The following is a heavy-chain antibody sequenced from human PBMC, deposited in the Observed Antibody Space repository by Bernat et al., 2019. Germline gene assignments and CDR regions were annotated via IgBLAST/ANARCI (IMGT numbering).Heavy chain of an antibody. CDR2: IRYDGSNK. J-gene: IGHJ6*02. V-gene: IGHV3-30*02. CDR1: GFTFSSYG. CDR3: AARSCSGGSCYSGWRYYYYGMDV. Sequence: QVQLVESGGGVVQPGGSLRLSCAASGFTFSSYGMHWVRQAPGKGLEWVAFIRYDGSNKYYADSVKGRFTISRDNSKNTLYLQMNSLRAEDTAVYYCAARSCSGGSCYSGWRYYYYGMDVWGQGTTVTVSS. D-gene: IGHD2-15*01.